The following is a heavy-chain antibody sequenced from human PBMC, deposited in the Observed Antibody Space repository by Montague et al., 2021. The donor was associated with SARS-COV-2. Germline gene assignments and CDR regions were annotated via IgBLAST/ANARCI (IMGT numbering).Heavy chain of an antibody. J-gene: IGHJ6*02. CDR3: AREKNTCGCANWENGLDV. D-gene: IGHD2-21*01. V-gene: IGHV4-4*07. Sequence: SETLSLTCDVSGGSINSYYWSWIRQSAGKGLEWIGCIYTTGSTNYSPSLKTRVTLSVDTPRNHLSLKLTSVTAADTAVYYCAREKNTCGCANWENGLDVWGQGATVTVSS. CDR1: GGSINSYY. CDR2: IYTTGST.